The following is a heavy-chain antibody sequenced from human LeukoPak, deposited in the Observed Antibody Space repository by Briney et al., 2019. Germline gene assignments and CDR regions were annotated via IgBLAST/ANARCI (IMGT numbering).Heavy chain of an antibody. D-gene: IGHD3-22*01. J-gene: IGHJ5*02. CDR3: ARANTYYYDSSGYYTNWFDP. CDR1: GYSISSGYY. Sequence: SETLSLTCTVSGYSISSGYYWSWIRQPPGKGLEWIGYIYYSGSTNYNPSLKSRVTISVDTSKNQFSLKLSSVTAADTAVYYCARANTYYYDSSGYYTNWFDPWGQGTLVTVSS. CDR2: IYYSGST. V-gene: IGHV4-61*01.